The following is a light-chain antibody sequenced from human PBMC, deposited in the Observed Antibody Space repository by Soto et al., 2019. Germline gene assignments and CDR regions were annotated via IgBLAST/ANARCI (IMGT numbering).Light chain of an antibody. CDR2: EVS. CDR3: SSYSGRSFYL. Sequence: QSALTQPASVSGSPGQSITISCTGTSSDVGAYIYVSWYQQHPGKAPKLMIYEVSNRPSGVSNRFSGSKSGNTASLTISGLQAEDEADYYCSSYSGRSFYLFGSGTK. CDR1: SSDVGAYIY. J-gene: IGLJ1*01. V-gene: IGLV2-14*01.